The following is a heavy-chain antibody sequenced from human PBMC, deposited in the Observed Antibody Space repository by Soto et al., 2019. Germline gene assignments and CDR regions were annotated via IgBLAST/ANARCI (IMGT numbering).Heavy chain of an antibody. CDR3: ATGSTIAARRFDY. V-gene: IGHV3-33*01. Sequence: PGGSLRLSCAASRFTFSSFGMHWVRQAPGKGLEWVAVIWSDGSNEYYVDSVKGRFTISRDNSKNMLYLQMNSLRVEDTAVYYCATGSTIAARRFDYWGQGTLVTVSS. D-gene: IGHD6-6*01. CDR1: RFTFSSFG. CDR2: IWSDGSNE. J-gene: IGHJ4*02.